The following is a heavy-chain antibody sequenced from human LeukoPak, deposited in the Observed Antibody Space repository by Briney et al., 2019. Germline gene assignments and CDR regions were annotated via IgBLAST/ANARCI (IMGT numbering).Heavy chain of an antibody. Sequence: SETLSLTCTVSGGSISSSSYYWGWIRQPPGKGLEWIGRVYYSGSTYYNPSLKSRVTISVDTSKNQFSLKLSSVTAADTDVYYCARGSGSGSYSPGGIDYWGQGTLVTVSS. J-gene: IGHJ4*02. D-gene: IGHD3-10*01. CDR2: VYYSGST. V-gene: IGHV4-39*07. CDR1: GGSISSSSYY. CDR3: ARGSGSGSYSPGGIDY.